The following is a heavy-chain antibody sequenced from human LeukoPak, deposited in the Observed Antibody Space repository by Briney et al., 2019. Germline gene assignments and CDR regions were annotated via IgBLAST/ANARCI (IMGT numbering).Heavy chain of an antibody. D-gene: IGHD1-26*01. Sequence: PSETLSLTCTVSGGSISSSSYYWGWIRQPPGKGLEWIGSIYYSGSTYYNPSLKSRVTIPVDTSKNQFSLKLSSVTAADSAVYYCARDLPIGGSYDSWFDPWGQGTLVTVSS. CDR2: IYYSGST. CDR3: ARDLPIGGSYDSWFDP. CDR1: GGSISSSSYY. J-gene: IGHJ5*02. V-gene: IGHV4-39*07.